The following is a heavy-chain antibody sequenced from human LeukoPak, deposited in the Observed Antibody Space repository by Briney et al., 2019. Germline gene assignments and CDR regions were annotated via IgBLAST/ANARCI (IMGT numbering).Heavy chain of an antibody. CDR2: IWYDGINK. CDR1: GFTFSSHA. D-gene: IGHD2-2*01. CDR3: ARAHCSSDSCHPYWYYYYYMDV. Sequence: HPGRSLRLSCAASGFTFSSHAMHWVRQAPGKGLEWVAVIWYDGINKYFADSVKGRFTISRDNSNSTLYLEMNSLTVEDTAVYYCARAHCSSDSCHPYWYYYYYMDVWGKGTTVTVSS. V-gene: IGHV3-33*01. J-gene: IGHJ6*03.